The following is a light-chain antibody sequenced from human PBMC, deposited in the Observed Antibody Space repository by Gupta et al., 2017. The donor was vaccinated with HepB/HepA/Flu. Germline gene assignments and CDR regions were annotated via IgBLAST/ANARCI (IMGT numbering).Light chain of an antibody. CDR1: QDISNY. Sequence: DIQMTQSPSSLSASVGDRVTITCQASQDISNYLNWYQQKPGKAPKLLIYDASNLETGVPSRFSGSGSGTDFTFTISSLQPEDIATSYCQHEDNLPHTFGHGTKVDIK. J-gene: IGKJ3*01. V-gene: IGKV1-33*01. CDR2: DAS. CDR3: QHEDNLPHT.